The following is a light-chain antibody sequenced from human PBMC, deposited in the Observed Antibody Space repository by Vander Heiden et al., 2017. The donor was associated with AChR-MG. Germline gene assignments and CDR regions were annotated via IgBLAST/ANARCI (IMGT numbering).Light chain of an antibody. CDR2: DAS. J-gene: IGKJ4*01. CDR3: QHRSNCPLT. V-gene: IGKV3-11*01. CDR1: QSISNF. Sequence: EIALTQSPATLSLSPGERATLSCSASQSISNFLAWYQQKPGQAPRLLIYDASNRATGIPARFSGSGSGTDFTFTISSLEPEDFAVYYCQHRSNCPLTFGGGTKVEIK.